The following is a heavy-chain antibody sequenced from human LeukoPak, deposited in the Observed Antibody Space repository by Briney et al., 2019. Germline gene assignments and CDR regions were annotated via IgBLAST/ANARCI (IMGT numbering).Heavy chain of an antibody. V-gene: IGHV4-31*03. D-gene: IGHD6-13*01. J-gene: IGHJ4*02. CDR1: GGSISGGGYY. CDR2: IHYSGNT. Sequence: SQTLSLTCYVSGGSISGGGYYWTWIRQHPGKGLEWIGYIHYSGNTYYNASLMSRVSISIDTSKNEFSLKLSAVTAADTAVYYCWAAAGIPRYWGQGTLVTVSS. CDR3: WAAAGIPRY.